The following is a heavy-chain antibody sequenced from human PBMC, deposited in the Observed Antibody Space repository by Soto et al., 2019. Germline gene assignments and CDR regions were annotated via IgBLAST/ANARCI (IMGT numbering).Heavy chain of an antibody. CDR3: AADRYCSSNTCPGAFDI. CDR1: GFAFTHVW. D-gene: IGHD2-2*01. CDR2: IKRKLDGETT. Sequence: EVPLLESGGDLAEPGGSLRLSCAASGFAFTHVWMTLVRQAPGRGLGWVGRIKRKLDGETTNYAAPGKGRFTISRDDAKNTLYLQMNSLKTDDSAVYYCAADRYCSSNTCPGAFDIWGQGTTV. J-gene: IGHJ3*02. V-gene: IGHV3-15*01.